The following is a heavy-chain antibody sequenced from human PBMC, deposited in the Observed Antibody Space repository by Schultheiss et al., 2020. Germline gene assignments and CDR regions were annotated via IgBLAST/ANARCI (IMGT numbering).Heavy chain of an antibody. CDR1: GFTFSSYA. Sequence: GGSLRLSCAASGFTFSSYAMSWVRQAPGKGLEWVSAISGSGGSTYYADSVKGRFTISRDNAKNSLYLQMNSLRAEDTAVYYCARDGTGDAFDIWGQGTMVTVSS. J-gene: IGHJ3*02. CDR2: ISGSGGST. CDR3: ARDGTGDAFDI. V-gene: IGHV3-23*01. D-gene: IGHD1-1*01.